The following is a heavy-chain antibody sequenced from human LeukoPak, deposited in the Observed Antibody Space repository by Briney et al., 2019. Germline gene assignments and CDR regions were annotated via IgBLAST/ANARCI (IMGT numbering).Heavy chain of an antibody. V-gene: IGHV3-23*01. Sequence: PGGTLRLSCAASGFTFSSHGMSWVRQAPGKGLEWVSAISGSGGSTYYADSVKGRFTISRDNSKNTLYLQMNSLRAEDTAVYYCAKDLWMAVYYDSSESLVWGQGTLVTVSS. D-gene: IGHD3-22*01. CDR2: ISGSGGST. CDR3: AKDLWMAVYYDSSESLV. J-gene: IGHJ4*02. CDR1: GFTFSSHG.